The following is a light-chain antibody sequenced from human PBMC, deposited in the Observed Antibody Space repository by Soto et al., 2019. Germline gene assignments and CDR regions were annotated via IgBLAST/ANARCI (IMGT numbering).Light chain of an antibody. CDR1: QSLYNNY. CDR2: GAF. Sequence: EILFTQSPGTLSLSPGERATLSCRASQSLYNNYLAWHQRKPGKAPRLLIYGAFSTATDIPDRLSGSGSGTDFTLTIKRLEPEDYAVYYCQQYGYLITFGQGTRLEIK. CDR3: QQYGYLIT. J-gene: IGKJ5*01. V-gene: IGKV3-20*01.